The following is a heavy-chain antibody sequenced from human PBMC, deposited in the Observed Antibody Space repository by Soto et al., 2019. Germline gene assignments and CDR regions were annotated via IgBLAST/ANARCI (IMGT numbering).Heavy chain of an antibody. D-gene: IGHD3-3*01. J-gene: IGHJ6*03. CDR1: GGSISSSSYY. CDR3: ARQPATRGVVIIGGGMDV. CDR2: IYYSGST. V-gene: IGHV4-39*01. Sequence: QLQLQESGPGLVKPSETLSLTCTVSGGSISSSSYYWGWIRQPLGKGLEWIGSIYYSGSTYYNPSLKSRVTISGDTSKNQFSLKLSSVTAADTAVYYCARQPATRGVVIIGGGMDVWGKGTTVTVSS.